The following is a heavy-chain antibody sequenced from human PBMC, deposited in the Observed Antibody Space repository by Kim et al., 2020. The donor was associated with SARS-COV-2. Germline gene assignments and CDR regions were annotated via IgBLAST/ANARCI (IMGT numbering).Heavy chain of an antibody. CDR3: GLVVITLHYYYGMDV. V-gene: IGHV1-69*13. CDR2: IIPIFGTA. Sequence: SVKVSCKASGGTFSSYAISWVRQAPGQGLEWMGGIIPIFGTANYAQKFQGRVTITADESTSTAYMELSSLRSEDTAVYYCGLVVITLHYYYGMDVWGQGTTVTVSS. D-gene: IGHD3-22*01. CDR1: GGTFSSYA. J-gene: IGHJ6*02.